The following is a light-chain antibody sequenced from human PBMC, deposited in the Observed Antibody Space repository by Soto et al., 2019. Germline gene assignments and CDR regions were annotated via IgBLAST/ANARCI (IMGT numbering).Light chain of an antibody. CDR1: QSVNSY. V-gene: IGKV3-11*01. J-gene: IGKJ1*01. Sequence: EIVLTQSPATLSLSPGERATLSCRASQSVNSYLAWYQQKPGQAPRLLIYDASNRATGIPARFSGSGSGTDFTLTISSLEPEDLAVYYCQQRSNWPPWTFGQGTKVEIK. CDR2: DAS. CDR3: QQRSNWPPWT.